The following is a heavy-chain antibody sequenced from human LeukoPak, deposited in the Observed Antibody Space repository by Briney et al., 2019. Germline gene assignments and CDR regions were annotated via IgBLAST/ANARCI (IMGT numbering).Heavy chain of an antibody. V-gene: IGHV3-53*01. CDR1: GFTVSNNY. CDR3: AKAKYTSSWCYNY. CDR2: IYSGGTT. D-gene: IGHD6-13*01. J-gene: IGHJ4*02. Sequence: QSGGSLRLSCAASGFTVSNNYLHWVRQAPGKGLEWVSVIYSGGTTYYANSVKGRFTISRDNSKNTLYLQMNSLRAEDTAIYYCAKAKYTSSWCYNYWGQGTLVTVSS.